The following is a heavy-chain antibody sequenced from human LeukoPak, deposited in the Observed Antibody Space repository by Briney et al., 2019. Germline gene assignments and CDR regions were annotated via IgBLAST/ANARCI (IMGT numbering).Heavy chain of an antibody. D-gene: IGHD3-3*01. CDR3: ARDAEITIFGVVITRYYYYGMDV. CDR2: FDPEDGET. J-gene: IGHJ6*02. CDR1: GYTLTELS. Sequence: GASVKVSCKVSGYTLTELSMHWVRQAPGKGLEWMGGFDPEDGETIYAQKFQGRVTMTEDTSTDTAYMELSSLRSEDTAVYYCARDAEITIFGVVITRYYYYGMDVWGQGTTVTVSS. V-gene: IGHV1-24*01.